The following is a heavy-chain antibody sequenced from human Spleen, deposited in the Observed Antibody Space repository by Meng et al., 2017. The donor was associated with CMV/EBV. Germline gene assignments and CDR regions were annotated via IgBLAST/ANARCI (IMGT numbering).Heavy chain of an antibody. CDR3: AKDTGWYNWNDGGHFDY. Sequence: FTVSSYGMHWVRQAPGKGREWVAVIWYDGSNKYYADSVKGRFTISRDNSKNTLYLQMNSLRAEDTAVYYCAKDTGWYNWNDGGHFDYWGQGTLVTVSS. V-gene: IGHV3-33*06. J-gene: IGHJ4*02. D-gene: IGHD1-1*01. CDR1: FTVSSYG. CDR2: IWYDGSNK.